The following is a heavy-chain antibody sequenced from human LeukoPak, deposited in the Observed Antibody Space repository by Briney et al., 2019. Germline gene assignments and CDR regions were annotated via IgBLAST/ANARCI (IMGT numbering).Heavy chain of an antibody. D-gene: IGHD2-2*01. CDR2: IYYSGST. CDR1: GGSISSGGYY. J-gene: IGHJ4*02. Sequence: SRTLSLTCAVSGGSISSGGYYWSWIRQTPGKGLEWIGYIYYSGSTNYNPSLKSRVNISVDTSKNQFSLKLSSVTAADTALYYCASLYCSSTSCYLFHWGQGTLVTVSS. V-gene: IGHV4-61*08. CDR3: ASLYCSSTSCYLFH.